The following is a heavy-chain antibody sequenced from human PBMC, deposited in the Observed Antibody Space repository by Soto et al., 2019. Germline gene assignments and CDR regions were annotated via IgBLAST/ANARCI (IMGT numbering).Heavy chain of an antibody. Sequence: GSLRLSCAVSVFYFNNYGINWVLQAPGKGLEWVSSVSKSDYTYYSDSVKGRFTISRDNAKNSVSLQMNSLRAEDTAVYYCAREDSILRQAVSDFWGQGTLVTVSS. CDR2: VSKSDYT. D-gene: IGHD2-8*01. CDR1: VFYFNNYG. J-gene: IGHJ4*02. V-gene: IGHV3-21*01. CDR3: AREDSILRQAVSDF.